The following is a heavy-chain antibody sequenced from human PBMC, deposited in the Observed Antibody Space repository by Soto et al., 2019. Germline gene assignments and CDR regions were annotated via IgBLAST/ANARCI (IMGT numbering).Heavy chain of an antibody. CDR1: GFTFSIFP. D-gene: IGHD5-12*01. V-gene: IGHV3-23*01. J-gene: IGHJ4*02. CDR3: KRDVVASSPPGADY. Sequence: EVQLLGSGGGLVRPGGSLRLSCAASGFTFSIFPMSWVRQAPGKGPEWVAAIKAGGGDTYYEDSVKGRFTISRDNSENILYLQMNSLTVEDTAMYYCKRDVVASSPPGADYWGQGTRVNVSS. CDR2: IKAGGGDT.